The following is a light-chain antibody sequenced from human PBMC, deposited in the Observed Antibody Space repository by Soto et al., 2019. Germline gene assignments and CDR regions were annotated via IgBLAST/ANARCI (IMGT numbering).Light chain of an antibody. V-gene: IGKV1-9*01. J-gene: IGKJ5*01. CDR2: AAS. CDR1: QSISTY. Sequence: GDIVTITCRASQSISTYLNWYEQKPGKAPNLLIYAASSLQSGVPLRFSGSGSGTSFTLTISSLQPEDFATYYCQQLLSYPITFGQGTRLEIK. CDR3: QQLLSYPIT.